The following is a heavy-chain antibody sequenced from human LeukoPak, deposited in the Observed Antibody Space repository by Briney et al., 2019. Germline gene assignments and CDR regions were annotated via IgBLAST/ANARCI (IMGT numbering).Heavy chain of an antibody. J-gene: IGHJ4*02. CDR2: ISSSSSYM. V-gene: IGHV3-21*01. Sequence: GGSLRLSCAASGFLFSSYRMNWVRQAPGKGLEWVSCISSSSSYMYYADSVKGRFTISRDNAKNSLYLQMNSLRAEDTAVYYCARDGGDRLYWGQGTLVTVSS. CDR1: GFLFSSYR. CDR3: ARDGGDRLY. D-gene: IGHD2-21*02.